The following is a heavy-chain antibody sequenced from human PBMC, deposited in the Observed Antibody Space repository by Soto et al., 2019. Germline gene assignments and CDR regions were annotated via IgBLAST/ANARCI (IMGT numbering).Heavy chain of an antibody. CDR2: IYYSGST. Sequence: LSLTCTVSGGSISSYYCSWIRQPPGKGLEWIGYIYYSGSTNYNPSLKSRVTISVDTSKNQFSLKLSSVTAADTAVYYCARGSGTGYLDYWGQGTLVTVSS. D-gene: IGHD3-9*01. V-gene: IGHV4-59*01. CDR3: ARGSGTGYLDY. CDR1: GGSISSYY. J-gene: IGHJ4*02.